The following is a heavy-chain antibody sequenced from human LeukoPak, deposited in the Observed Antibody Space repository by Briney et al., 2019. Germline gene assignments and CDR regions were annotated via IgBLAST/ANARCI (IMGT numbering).Heavy chain of an antibody. Sequence: AGGSLRLXCSASGFTFDDYAVSWFRQAPGKGLEWVGFIRSKAFGVTPEYAASVRGRFTISRDDSKSIAYLQMNSLKTEDTAVYYCTRNTVTVHFDYWSQGTLVTVSS. D-gene: IGHD4-17*01. V-gene: IGHV3-49*03. CDR1: GFTFDDYA. CDR2: IRSKAFGVTP. CDR3: TRNTVTVHFDY. J-gene: IGHJ4*02.